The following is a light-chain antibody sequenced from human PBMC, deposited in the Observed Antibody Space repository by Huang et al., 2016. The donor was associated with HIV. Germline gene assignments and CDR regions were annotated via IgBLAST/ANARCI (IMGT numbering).Light chain of an antibody. CDR2: LGS. Sequence: DIVMTQSPLSLPVTPGEPASISCRSSQSLLHSNGYTYLDWYLQKPGQSPQLLIYLGSNRDSGVPDRVSGSGSGTDFTLKISRVEAEDVGVYYCMQALQTPRTFGQGTKVEIK. J-gene: IGKJ1*01. CDR3: MQALQTPRT. V-gene: IGKV2-28*01. CDR1: QSLLHSNGYTY.